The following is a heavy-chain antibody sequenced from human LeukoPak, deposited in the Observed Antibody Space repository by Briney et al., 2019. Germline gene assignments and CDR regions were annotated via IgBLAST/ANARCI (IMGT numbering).Heavy chain of an antibody. CDR2: IYTSGST. J-gene: IGHJ2*01. CDR3: AREVGGYIYGYRPTEICWYFDL. V-gene: IGHV4-61*02. CDR1: GGSISSGSYY. D-gene: IGHD5-18*01. Sequence: PAQTLSLTCTVSGGSISSGSYYWSWIPQPAGKGLEWIGRIYTSGSTNYNPSLKSRVTISADTSKNQFSLKLNSVTAADTAVYYCAREVGGYIYGYRPTEICWYFDLWGRGTLVTVSS.